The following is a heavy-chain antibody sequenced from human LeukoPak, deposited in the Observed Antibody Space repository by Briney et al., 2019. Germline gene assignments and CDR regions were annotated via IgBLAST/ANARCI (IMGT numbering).Heavy chain of an antibody. D-gene: IGHD3-10*01. CDR1: GYPFINYY. Sequence: ASVKVSCKASGYPFINYYIHWVRPAPGQGLEWMGIIIPSGGSTTYAQKFQGRVTITRDTSTSTVDMDLSSLRSDDTAVYYCAREAYGSGRRLGLDVWGQGTTVTVSS. CDR3: AREAYGSGRRLGLDV. J-gene: IGHJ6*02. CDR2: IIPSGGST. V-gene: IGHV1-46*01.